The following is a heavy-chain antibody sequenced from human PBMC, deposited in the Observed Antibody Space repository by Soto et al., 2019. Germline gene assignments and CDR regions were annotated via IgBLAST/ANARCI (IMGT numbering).Heavy chain of an antibody. CDR2: ISTGGSAI. J-gene: IGHJ6*03. D-gene: IGHD3-10*01. V-gene: IGHV3-48*01. CDR1: GFTFSGYS. CDR3: AREMYYYASGSRYHYYMDV. Sequence: GGSLRLSCAASGFTFSGYSMNWVRQAPGKGLEWVSYISTGGSAIYYGDSVKGRFTISRDNAKNSLYLQMNSLRAEDTAVYFCAREMYYYASGSRYHYYMDVWGKGTTVTVSS.